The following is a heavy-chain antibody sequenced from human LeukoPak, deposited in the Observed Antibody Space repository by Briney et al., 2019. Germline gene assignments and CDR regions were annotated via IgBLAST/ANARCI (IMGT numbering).Heavy chain of an antibody. CDR1: GFTFIDHA. Sequence: PGGSLRLSCAASGFTFIDHAMYWVRQAPGKGLEWVSGINWNSDNIGYADSVKGRFTISRDDAKKSLFLQMNSLRTEDTALYYCARASYYYDTTGLGAVDIWGQGTMVTVSS. J-gene: IGHJ3*02. V-gene: IGHV3-9*01. D-gene: IGHD3-22*01. CDR3: ARASYYYDTTGLGAVDI. CDR2: INWNSDNI.